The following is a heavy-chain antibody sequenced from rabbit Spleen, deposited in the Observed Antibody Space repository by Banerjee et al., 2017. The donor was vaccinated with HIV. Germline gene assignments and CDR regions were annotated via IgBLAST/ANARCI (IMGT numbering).Heavy chain of an antibody. D-gene: IGHD8-1*01. J-gene: IGHJ6*01. V-gene: IGHV1S45*01. CDR1: GFDFSSNYW. CDR3: ARDGAGGSYFAL. Sequence: QEQLEESGGDLVKPEGSLTLTCTASGFDFSSNYWICWVRQAPGKGLEWIGYIDPVFGFTYYANWVNGRFSISRENAQNTVFLQMTSLTAADTATYFCARDGAGGSYFALWGPGTLVTVS. CDR2: IDPVFGFT.